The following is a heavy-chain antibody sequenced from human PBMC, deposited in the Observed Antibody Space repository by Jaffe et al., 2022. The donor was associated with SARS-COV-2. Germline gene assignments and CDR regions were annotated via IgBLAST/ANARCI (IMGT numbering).Heavy chain of an antibody. CDR3: ARDYYDSSGYQEDAFDI. D-gene: IGHD3-22*01. CDR1: GFTFSSYS. CDR2: ISSSSSYI. J-gene: IGHJ3*02. Sequence: EVQLVESGGGLVKPGGSLRLSCAASGFTFSSYSMNWVRQAPGKGLEWVSSISSSSSYIYYADSVKGRFTISRDNAKNSLYLQMNSLRAEDTAVYYCARDYYDSSGYQEDAFDIWGQGTMVTVSS. V-gene: IGHV3-21*01.